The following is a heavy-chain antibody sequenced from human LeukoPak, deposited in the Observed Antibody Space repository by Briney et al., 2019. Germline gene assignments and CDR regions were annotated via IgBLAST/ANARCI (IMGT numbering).Heavy chain of an antibody. J-gene: IGHJ4*02. V-gene: IGHV3-30*04. D-gene: IGHD3-22*01. CDR3: ARDLDNQNYYDSSGYSGDDY. Sequence: QSGGSLRLFCVASGFTLSTYAMHWVRQPPGKGLEWVALISYDGRNEFYADSVKGRFTISRDNSQNTLHLQMNSLRSEDTAVYYCARDLDNQNYYDSSGYSGDDYWGQGTLVTVST. CDR2: ISYDGRNE. CDR1: GFTLSTYA.